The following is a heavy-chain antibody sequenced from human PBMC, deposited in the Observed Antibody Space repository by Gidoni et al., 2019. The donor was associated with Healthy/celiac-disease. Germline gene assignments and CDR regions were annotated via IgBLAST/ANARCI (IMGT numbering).Heavy chain of an antibody. CDR3: AKAFYGSGSYYNPHYYYYGMDV. CDR1: GFTFDDYA. J-gene: IGHJ6*02. CDR2: ISWNSGSI. V-gene: IGHV3-9*01. D-gene: IGHD3-10*01. Sequence: EVQLVESGGGLVQPGRSLRLSCAASGFTFDDYAMHWVRQAPGKGLELVSGISWNSGSIGYADSVKGRFTISRDNAKNSLYLQMNSLRAEDTALYYCAKAFYGSGSYYNPHYYYYGMDVWGQGTTVTVSS.